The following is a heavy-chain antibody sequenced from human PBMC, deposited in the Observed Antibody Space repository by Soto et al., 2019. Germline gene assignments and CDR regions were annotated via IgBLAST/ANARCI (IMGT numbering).Heavy chain of an antibody. CDR1: GFSVSTSH. V-gene: IGHV3-66*01. J-gene: IGHJ1*01. CDR3: ARDRIAVAGNPEYFQH. D-gene: IGHD6-19*01. CDR2: IYSGGST. Sequence: GGSLRVSWAAAGFSVSTSHISWVRQAPGKGLEWVSVIYSGGSTYYADSVKGRFTISRDNSKNTLYLQMNSLRAEDTAVYYCARDRIAVAGNPEYFQHWGQGTLVTVSS.